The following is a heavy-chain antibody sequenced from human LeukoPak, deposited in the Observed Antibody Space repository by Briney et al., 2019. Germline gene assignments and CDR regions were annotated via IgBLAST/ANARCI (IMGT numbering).Heavy chain of an antibody. Sequence: GGSLRLSCAASGFTFSSYAMSWVRQAPGKGLEWVSAISGSGGSTYYVDSVKGRFTISRDNSKNTLYLQMNSLRAEDTAVYYCAKGTKQLPYFDYWGQGTLVTVSS. V-gene: IGHV3-23*01. CDR1: GFTFSSYA. D-gene: IGHD6-6*01. CDR2: ISGSGGST. CDR3: AKGTKQLPYFDY. J-gene: IGHJ4*02.